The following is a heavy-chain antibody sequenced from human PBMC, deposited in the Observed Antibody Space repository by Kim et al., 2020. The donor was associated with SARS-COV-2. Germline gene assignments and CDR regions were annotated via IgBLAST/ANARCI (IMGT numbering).Heavy chain of an antibody. CDR3: ARDRAAAVGDYYYYYYGMDV. V-gene: IGHV3-21*01. D-gene: IGHD6-13*01. CDR2: ISSSSSYI. Sequence: GGSLRLSCAASGFTFSSYSMNWVRQAPGKGLEWVSSISSSSSYIYYADSVKGRFTISRDNAKNSLYLQMNSLRAEDTAVYYCARDRAAAVGDYYYYYYGMDVWGQGTTVTVSS. CDR1: GFTFSSYS. J-gene: IGHJ6*02.